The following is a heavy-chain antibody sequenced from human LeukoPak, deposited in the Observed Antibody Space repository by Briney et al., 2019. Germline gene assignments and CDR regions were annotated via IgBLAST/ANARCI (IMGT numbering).Heavy chain of an antibody. CDR3: AKTPMATNYIDS. CDR1: GGTISTSY. Sequence: SETLSLTCTVSGGTISTSYWTWVRQPAGKGLEWIGRIYTSGSTTYNPSRKSRVTVSVDTSKNQFSLTLSSVTAADTAVYYCAKTPMATNYIDSWGQGTLVTVSS. J-gene: IGHJ4*02. V-gene: IGHV4-4*07. D-gene: IGHD5-24*01. CDR2: IYTSGST.